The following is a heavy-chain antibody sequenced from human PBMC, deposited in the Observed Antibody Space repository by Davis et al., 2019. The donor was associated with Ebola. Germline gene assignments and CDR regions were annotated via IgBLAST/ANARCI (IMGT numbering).Heavy chain of an antibody. D-gene: IGHD6-13*01. V-gene: IGHV3-33*08. J-gene: IGHJ5*02. CDR2: IWYDGSNQ. CDR3: ARDWSSSWYWFDP. Sequence: GGSLRLSCAASGFTFSSYAMSWVRQAPGKGLEWVALIWYDGSNQFYADSVKGRFTISRDNAKNTVYLQMNSVRVEDTAVYYCARDWSSSWYWFDPWGQGTLVTVSS. CDR1: GFTFSSYA.